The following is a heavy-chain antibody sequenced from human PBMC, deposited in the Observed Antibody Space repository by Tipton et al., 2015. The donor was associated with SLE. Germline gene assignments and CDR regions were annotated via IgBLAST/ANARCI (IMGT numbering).Heavy chain of an antibody. V-gene: IGHV3-48*01. J-gene: IGHJ4*01. D-gene: IGHD5-18*01. CDR1: GFTFNTYS. CDR3: ARGRTLVAMVFDY. Sequence: SLRLSCAASGFTFNTYSMNWVRQAPGKGLEWVSYISSSSTICYDDSVKGRFTISRDNAKNSLYLQMNSLTAEDTAVYYCARGRTLVAMVFDYWGHGTLVTVSS. CDR2: ISSSSTI.